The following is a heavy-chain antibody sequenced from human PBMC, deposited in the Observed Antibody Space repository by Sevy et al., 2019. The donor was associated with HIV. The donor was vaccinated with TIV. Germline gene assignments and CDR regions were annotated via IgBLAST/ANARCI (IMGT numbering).Heavy chain of an antibody. Sequence: GGSLRLSCATSGFTFSSYAMHWVRQAPVKGLEWVAVISYDGSNKYYADSVKGRFTISRDNSKNTLYLQMNSLRAEDTAVYYCARDITIFGVVIIRAHAFDIWGQGTMVTVSS. CDR3: ARDITIFGVVIIRAHAFDI. CDR1: GFTFSSYA. CDR2: ISYDGSNK. J-gene: IGHJ3*02. D-gene: IGHD3-3*01. V-gene: IGHV3-30-3*01.